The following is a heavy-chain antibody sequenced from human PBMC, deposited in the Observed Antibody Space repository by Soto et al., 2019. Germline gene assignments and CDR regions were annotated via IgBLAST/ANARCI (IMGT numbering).Heavy chain of an antibody. CDR3: ARGYIVVVPAAMYGDYFDY. D-gene: IGHD2-2*01. CDR2: INHSGST. Sequence: SETLSLTCAVYGGSFSGYYWSWIRQPPGKGLEWIGEINHSGSTSYNPSLKSRVTISVDTSKNQFSLKLSSVTAADPAVYYCARGYIVVVPAAMYGDYFDYWGQGTLVTVSS. V-gene: IGHV4-34*01. CDR1: GGSFSGYY. J-gene: IGHJ4*02.